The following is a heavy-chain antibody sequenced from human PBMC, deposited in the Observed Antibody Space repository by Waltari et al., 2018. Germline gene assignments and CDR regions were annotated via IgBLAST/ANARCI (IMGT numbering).Heavy chain of an antibody. V-gene: IGHV3-74*01. D-gene: IGHD3-10*01. CDR2: INSDGSST. CDR1: GFTFSSYW. CDR3: ARGPFGELSSPADY. J-gene: IGHJ4*02. Sequence: EVQLVESGGGLVQPGGSLRLSCAASGFTFSSYWMHWVRQAPGKGLVWVSRINSDGSSTSYAASLKGRFTISRDNAKNSLYLQMNSLRAEDTAVYYCARGPFGELSSPADYWGQGTLVTVSS.